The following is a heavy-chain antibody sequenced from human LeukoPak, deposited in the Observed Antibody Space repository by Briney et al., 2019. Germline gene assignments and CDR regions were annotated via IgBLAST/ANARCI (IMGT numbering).Heavy chain of an antibody. CDR2: INPNSGGT. V-gene: IGHV1-2*02. J-gene: IGHJ4*02. Sequence: GASVKVSCKASGYIFTGYYMHWVRQAPGQGLEWMGWINPNSGGTNYAQKFQGRVTMTRDTSISTAYMELSRLRSDDTAVYYCARDPKTTGTTFDYWGQGTLVTVSS. CDR3: ARDPKTTGTTFDY. D-gene: IGHD1-1*01. CDR1: GYIFTGYY.